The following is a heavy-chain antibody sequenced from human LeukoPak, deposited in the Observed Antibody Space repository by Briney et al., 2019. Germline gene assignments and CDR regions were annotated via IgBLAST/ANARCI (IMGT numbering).Heavy chain of an antibody. Sequence: PSETLSLTCTVSGYSISSGYYWGWIRQPPGKGLEWIGSIYHSGSTYYNPSLKSRVTISVDTSKNQFSLKLSSVTAADTAVYYCARGRQSLRLRFLEGNSMLDYWGQGTLVTVSS. CDR1: GYSISSGYY. CDR3: ARGRQSLRLRFLEGNSMLDY. D-gene: IGHD3-3*01. V-gene: IGHV4-38-2*02. J-gene: IGHJ4*02. CDR2: IYHSGST.